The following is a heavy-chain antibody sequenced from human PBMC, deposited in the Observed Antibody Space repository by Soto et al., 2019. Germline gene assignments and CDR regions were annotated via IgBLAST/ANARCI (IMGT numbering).Heavy chain of an antibody. CDR2: ISVNDGRA. J-gene: IGHJ5*02. Sequence: EVQLLESGGGLVQPGGSLRLSCAASGFTFSSYAMNWIRQGPGKGLEWVSGISVNDGRAYYADSVKGRFTVSRDNSKNTLYLQMNSLIAEDTAVYSCVKGYGSGLNWFDRWGQGTLVTVSS. D-gene: IGHD3-10*01. CDR3: VKGYGSGLNWFDR. V-gene: IGHV3-23*01. CDR1: GFTFSSYA.